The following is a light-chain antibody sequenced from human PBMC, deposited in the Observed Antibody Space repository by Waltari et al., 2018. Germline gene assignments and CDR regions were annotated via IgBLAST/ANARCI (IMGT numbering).Light chain of an antibody. CDR3: QQYDNLPLT. J-gene: IGKJ4*01. V-gene: IGKV1-33*01. CDR2: DAS. Sequence: IPMLQSPSSLSASGGDSVTITCHASQDISNYLNWYEQKPGNSPDPLLYDASNLETGVSSRFSGSGSETEFTYTISSLQPEDIATYYCQQYDNLPLTFGGGTKVEIK. CDR1: QDISNY.